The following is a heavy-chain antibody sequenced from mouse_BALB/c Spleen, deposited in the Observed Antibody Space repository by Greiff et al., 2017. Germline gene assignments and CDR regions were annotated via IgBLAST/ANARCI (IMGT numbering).Heavy chain of an antibody. CDR2: ISDGGSYT. CDR1: GFTFSDYY. J-gene: IGHJ3*01. V-gene: IGHV5-4*02. Sequence: DVMLVESGGGLVKPGGSLKLSCAASGFTFSDYYMYWVRQTPEKRLEWVATISDGGSYTYYPDSVKGRFTISRDNAKNNLYLQMSSLKSEDTAMYYCAREGKLQYGNLFAYWGQGTLVTVSA. CDR3: AREGKLQYGNLFAY. D-gene: IGHD2-10*02.